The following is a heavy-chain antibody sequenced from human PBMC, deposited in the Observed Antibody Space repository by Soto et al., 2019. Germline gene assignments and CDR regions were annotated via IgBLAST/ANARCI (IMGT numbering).Heavy chain of an antibody. J-gene: IGHJ4*02. Sequence: SVKVSCKASGGTFSSYAISWVRQAPGQGLEWMGGLIPIFGTAPCAQKFQGRVTGTADESTSTAYMGLSSLRSEDAAVDYCGRGVPEYSSSAGGGFFDYWGQGTRVTVSS. CDR3: GRGVPEYSSSAGGGFFDY. CDR1: GGTFSSYA. CDR2: LIPIFGTA. V-gene: IGHV1-69*13. D-gene: IGHD6-6*01.